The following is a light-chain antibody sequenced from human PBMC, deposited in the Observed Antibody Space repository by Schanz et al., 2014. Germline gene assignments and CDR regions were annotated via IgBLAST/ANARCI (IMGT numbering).Light chain of an antibody. CDR1: QSIRGN. Sequence: VMTQSPATLPVSPGERATVSCRASQSIRGNLAWYQQKPGQPPRLLIYDASTRSTGIPARFSGSGSETEFTLSISSLQSEDFAVYYCQQYKIWTPTFGQGTKVEI. CDR3: QQYKIWTPT. CDR2: DAS. V-gene: IGKV3-15*01. J-gene: IGKJ1*01.